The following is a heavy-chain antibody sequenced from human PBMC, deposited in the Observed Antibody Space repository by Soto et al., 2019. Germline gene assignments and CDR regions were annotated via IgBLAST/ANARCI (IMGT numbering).Heavy chain of an antibody. CDR3: ARWTTVMYYFDY. Sequence: SETLSLTCTVSGGSISSGGYYWSWIRQHPGKGLEWIGYIYYSGSTYYNPSLKSRVTISVDTPKNQFSLKLSSVTAADTAVYYCARWTTVMYYFDYWGQGTLVTVSS. J-gene: IGHJ4*02. V-gene: IGHV4-31*03. CDR1: GGSISSGGYY. CDR2: IYYSGST. D-gene: IGHD4-17*01.